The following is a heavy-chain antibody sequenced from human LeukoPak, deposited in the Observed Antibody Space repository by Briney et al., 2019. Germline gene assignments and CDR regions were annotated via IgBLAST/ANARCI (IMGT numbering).Heavy chain of an antibody. V-gene: IGHV4-61*01. Sequence: SETLSLTCTVSGGSVSSGSYYWSWIRQPPGKGLEWIGYIYYSGSTNYNPPLKSRVTISVDTSKNQFSLKLSSVTAADTAVYYCARGDDYYDSSGYYWGQGTLSPSPQ. J-gene: IGHJ4*02. CDR2: IYYSGST. D-gene: IGHD3-22*01. CDR3: ARGDDYYDSSGYY. CDR1: GGSVSSGSYY.